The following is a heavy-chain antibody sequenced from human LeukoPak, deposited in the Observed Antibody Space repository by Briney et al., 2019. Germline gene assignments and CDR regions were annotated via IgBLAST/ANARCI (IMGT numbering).Heavy chain of an antibody. CDR2: ISAYNGNI. D-gene: IGHD3-10*01. CDR1: GYTFTSYG. V-gene: IGHV1-18*01. CDR3: ARGRGDVPYNWFDP. J-gene: IGHJ5*02. Sequence: GASVKVSCKASGYTFTSYGISWVRQAPGQGLEWMGWISAYNGNINYAQKLQGRVTMTTDTSTSTAYMELRSLRSDDTAVYYCARGRGDVPYNWFDPWGQGTLVTVSS.